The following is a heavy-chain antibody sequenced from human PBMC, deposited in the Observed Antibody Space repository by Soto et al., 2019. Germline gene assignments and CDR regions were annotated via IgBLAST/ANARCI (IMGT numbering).Heavy chain of an antibody. CDR3: AKGGGLSGSYYISSSYYFDY. D-gene: IGHD1-26*01. CDR1: GFTFSSYG. J-gene: IGHJ4*02. V-gene: IGHV3-30*18. Sequence: QVQLVESGGGVVQPGRSLRLSCAASGFTFSSYGMHWVRQAPGKGLEWVAIISYDGSNTYYADSVKGRLTISRDNSKNSLYLRTNCLRAEEPSVYYCAKGGGLSGSYYISSSYYFDYWGQGTLVTVSS. CDR2: ISYDGSNT.